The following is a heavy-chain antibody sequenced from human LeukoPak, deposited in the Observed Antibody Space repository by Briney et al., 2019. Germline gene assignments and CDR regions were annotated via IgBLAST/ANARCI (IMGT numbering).Heavy chain of an antibody. Sequence: SETLSLTCTVSGGSISSYYWSWIRQPLGKGLEWIGYIYYSGSTKYKPSLKSRVTISVDTSKNQFSLKLSSVTAADTAVYYCARGRFLDAFDIWGQGTMVTVSS. CDR1: GGSISSYY. CDR3: ARGRFLDAFDI. D-gene: IGHD3-3*01. CDR2: IYYSGST. J-gene: IGHJ3*02. V-gene: IGHV4-59*01.